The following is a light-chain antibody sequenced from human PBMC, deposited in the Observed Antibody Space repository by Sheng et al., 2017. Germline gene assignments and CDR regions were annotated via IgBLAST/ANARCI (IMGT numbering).Light chain of an antibody. Sequence: SSELTQDPAVSVALGQTVSITCQGDSLRSSFATWHQQKPGQAPLLVMYGKDTRSSQIPDRFSASSSGNTASLIITGAQAEDEADYYCVSRDTSALRLVFGGGTKLIVL. V-gene: IGLV3-19*01. J-gene: IGLJ3*02. CDR1: SLRSSF. CDR3: VSRDTSALRLV. CDR2: GKD.